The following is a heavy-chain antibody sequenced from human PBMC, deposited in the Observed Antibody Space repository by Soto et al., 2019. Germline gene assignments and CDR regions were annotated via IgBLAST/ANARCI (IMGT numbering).Heavy chain of an antibody. J-gene: IGHJ4*02. D-gene: IGHD3-9*01. CDR2: VYYSGST. Sequence: SETLFLTCTVSGGYVSSSSCYWGWVRQPPGKGLEWIGSVYYSGSTYYNPSLESRVTISVDKSKNQFSLKLMSLSAADTAVYYCGRLEGLATISYYFDYWGQGALVTVSS. V-gene: IGHV4-39*01. CDR3: GRLEGLATISYYFDY. CDR1: GGYVSSSSCY.